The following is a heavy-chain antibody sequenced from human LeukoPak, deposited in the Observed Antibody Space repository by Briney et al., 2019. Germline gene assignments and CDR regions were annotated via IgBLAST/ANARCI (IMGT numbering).Heavy chain of an antibody. CDR2: ISAYNGNT. J-gene: IGHJ4*02. CDR1: GYTFTSYG. Sequence: ASVKVSCKASGYTFTSYGISWVRQAPGQGLEWMGWISAYNGNTNYAQKLQGRVTMTTDTSTSTAYMELRSLRSDDTAVYYCARESKYYYDSSGYHSVTDYWGQGTLVTVSS. CDR3: ARESKYYYDSSGYHSVTDY. D-gene: IGHD3-22*01. V-gene: IGHV1-18*01.